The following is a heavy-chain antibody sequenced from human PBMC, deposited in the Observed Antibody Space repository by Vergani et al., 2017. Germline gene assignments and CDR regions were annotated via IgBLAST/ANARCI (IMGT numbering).Heavy chain of an antibody. CDR2: IKSDGRT. V-gene: IGHV3-66*02. J-gene: IGHJ4*01. D-gene: IGHD2-15*01. CDR3: TRSECSGTTCYGHYFDL. Sequence: VELLEPGGGLAQPGGSLRVSCSASGFRVTTYYMSWVRQAPGKGLEWVSVIKSDGRTSYAESGRGRFTISRDTSRNAVYLQMNILGDEETCVYYCTRSECSGTTCYGHYFDLWGGGILVAVAS. CDR1: GFRVTTYY.